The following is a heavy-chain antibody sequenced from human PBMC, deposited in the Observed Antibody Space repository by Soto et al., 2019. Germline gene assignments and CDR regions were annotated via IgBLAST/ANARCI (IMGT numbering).Heavy chain of an antibody. Sequence: QVQLVQSGAEVKKPGASVKVSCKALGYTFTNFGVSWVRQAPEQGLEWMGWISTYSGNTHYPQRLQGRVTMTTVTSSRTAYMELRSLRSDDTAVYYCARATYCSGGNCYYFDSWGQGTLVTVSS. J-gene: IGHJ4*02. CDR3: ARATYCSGGNCYYFDS. CDR1: GYTFTNFG. CDR2: ISTYSGNT. D-gene: IGHD2-15*01. V-gene: IGHV1-18*04.